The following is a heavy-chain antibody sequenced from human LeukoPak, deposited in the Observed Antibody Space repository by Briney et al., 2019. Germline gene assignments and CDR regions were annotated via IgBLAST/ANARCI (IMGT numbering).Heavy chain of an antibody. V-gene: IGHV3-48*03. Sequence: GGSLRLSCAASGFTFSNYEMNWVRQAPGKGLDWVSYITGSGDTIYYADSVRGRFTISRDNAKKSLYLQMNSLRAEDTAVYYCARGLTYYDILTGYHDRLDYFDYWDQGTLVTVSS. CDR3: ARGLTYYDILTGYHDRLDYFDY. CDR2: ITGSGDTI. D-gene: IGHD3-9*01. CDR1: GFTFSNYE. J-gene: IGHJ4*02.